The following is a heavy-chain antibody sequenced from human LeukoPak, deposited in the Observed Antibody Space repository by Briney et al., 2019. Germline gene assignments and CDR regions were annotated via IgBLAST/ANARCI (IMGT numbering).Heavy chain of an antibody. CDR3: ARDGSSGYGDYYYYYMDV. CDR2: INPNSGGT. J-gene: IGHJ6*03. CDR1: GYTFTGYY. Sequence: ASVKVSCKASGYTFTGYYMHWVRQAPGQGLEWMGWINPNSGGTNYAQKFQGRVTMTRDTSISTAYMELSRLRSDDTAVYYCARDGSSGYGDYYYYYMDVWGKGTTVTISS. V-gene: IGHV1-2*02. D-gene: IGHD3-22*01.